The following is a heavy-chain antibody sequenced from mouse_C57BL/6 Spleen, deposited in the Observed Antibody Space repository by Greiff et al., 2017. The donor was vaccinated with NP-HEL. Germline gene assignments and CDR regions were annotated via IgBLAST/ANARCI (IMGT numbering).Heavy chain of an antibody. CDR3: ARHDYGSSYGGAMDY. CDR1: GFTFSSYT. J-gene: IGHJ4*01. D-gene: IGHD1-1*01. Sequence: EVKVEESGGGLVKPGGSLKLSCAASGFTFSSYTMSWVRQTPEKRLEWVATISGGGGNTYYPDSVKGRFTISRDNAKNTLYLQMSSLRSEDTALYYCARHDYGSSYGGAMDYWGQGTSVTVSS. V-gene: IGHV5-9*01. CDR2: ISGGGGNT.